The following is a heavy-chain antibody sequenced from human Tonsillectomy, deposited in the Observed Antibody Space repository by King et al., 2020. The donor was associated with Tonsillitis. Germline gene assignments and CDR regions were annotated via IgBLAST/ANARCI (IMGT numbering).Heavy chain of an antibody. D-gene: IGHD2-15*01. CDR3: ARGRGGYCSGGSCYSLAVAVYYFGY. Sequence: VQLQQWGAGLLKPSETLSLTCAVYGGSFSGYYWSWIRQPPGKGLEWIGEINHSGSTNYNPSLKSRVTISVDTSKNQFSLKLSSVTAADTAVYYCARGRGGYCSGGSCYSLAVAVYYFGYWGQGTLVTVSS. J-gene: IGHJ4*02. CDR1: GGSFSGYY. CDR2: INHSGST. V-gene: IGHV4-34*01.